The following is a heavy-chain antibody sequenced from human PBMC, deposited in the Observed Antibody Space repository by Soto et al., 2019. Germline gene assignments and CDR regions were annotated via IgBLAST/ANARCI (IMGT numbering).Heavy chain of an antibody. CDR2: IHYSGNT. CDR3: ARELESYDTNRHSPDAFDI. Sequence: SETLSLTCTVSGDSISPYYWSWIRQPPWKGLEWIGYIHYSGNTKYSPSLESRVTISLDTSKNQFSLKLTSVTAADTAVYFCARELESYDTNRHSPDAFDIWRQGTIV. J-gene: IGHJ3*02. V-gene: IGHV4-59*01. D-gene: IGHD3-22*01. CDR1: GDSISPYY.